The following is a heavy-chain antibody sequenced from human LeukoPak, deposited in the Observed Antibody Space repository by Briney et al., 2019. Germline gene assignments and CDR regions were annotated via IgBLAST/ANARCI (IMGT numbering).Heavy chain of an antibody. Sequence: ASVKVSCKASGYTFTSYAMHWVRQAPGQRLEWMGWINAGNGNTKYSQEFQGRVTITRDTSASTAYMELSSLRSEDMAVYYCARETGELLSYYFDYWGQGTLVTVSS. CDR2: INAGNGNT. CDR1: GYTFTSYA. V-gene: IGHV1-3*03. CDR3: ARETGELLSYYFDY. J-gene: IGHJ4*02. D-gene: IGHD1-26*01.